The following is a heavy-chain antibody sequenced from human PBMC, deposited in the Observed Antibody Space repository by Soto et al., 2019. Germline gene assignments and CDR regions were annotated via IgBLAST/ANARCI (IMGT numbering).Heavy chain of an antibody. CDR2: IYHSGST. CDR1: GGSISSSNW. CDR3: ARDRYYDSSGPYFDY. D-gene: IGHD3-22*01. Sequence: PSETLSLTCAVSGGSISSSNWWSWVRQPPGKGLEWIGEIYHSGSTNYNPSLKSRVTISVDKSKNQFSLKLSSVTAADTAVYYCARDRYYDSSGPYFDYWGQGTLVTVSS. J-gene: IGHJ4*02. V-gene: IGHV4-4*02.